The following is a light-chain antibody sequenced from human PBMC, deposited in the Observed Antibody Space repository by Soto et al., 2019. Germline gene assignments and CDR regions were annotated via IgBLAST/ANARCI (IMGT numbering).Light chain of an antibody. V-gene: IGKV3-15*01. CDR2: GAT. CDR1: QSVSSS. J-gene: IGKJ1*01. Sequence: DIVMTQSPLSLPFTPGERATLSCRASQSVSSSFLAWYQQKPGQAPRLLIHGATTRATGIPARFSGSGSGTEFTLTISSLQSEDFAVYYCQQYNNWPRTFGQGTKVDIK. CDR3: QQYNNWPRT.